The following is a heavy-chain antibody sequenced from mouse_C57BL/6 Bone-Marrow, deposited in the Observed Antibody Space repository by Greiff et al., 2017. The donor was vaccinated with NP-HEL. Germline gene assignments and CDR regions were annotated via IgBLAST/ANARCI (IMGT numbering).Heavy chain of an antibody. CDR1: GFTFSSYA. CDR2: ISDGGSYT. J-gene: IGHJ1*03. CDR3: ARDTTGWYFDV. Sequence: EVMLVESGGGLVKPGGSLKLSCAASGFTFSSYAMSWVRQTPEKRLEWVATISDGGSYTYYPDNVKGRFTISRDNAKNNLYLQMSHLKSEDTAMYYCARDTTGWYFDVWGTGTTVTVSS. D-gene: IGHD1-1*01. V-gene: IGHV5-4*01.